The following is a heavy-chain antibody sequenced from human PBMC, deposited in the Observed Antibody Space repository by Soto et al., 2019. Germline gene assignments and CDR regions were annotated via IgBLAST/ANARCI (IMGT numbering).Heavy chain of an antibody. CDR3: AGDPPGVNKPLDS. Sequence: QVQLVQSGAEVRRPGASVKVSCKASGYTSSSYNIHWVRQAPGQGLEWMGFINPSGISTTYAQQFHGRVTMTRDTSTATVYMELSSLRSEDTAVYYCAGDPPGVNKPLDSWGQGTLVIVSS. D-gene: IGHD2-8*01. CDR1: GYTSSSYN. J-gene: IGHJ4*02. CDR2: INPSGIST. V-gene: IGHV1-46*01.